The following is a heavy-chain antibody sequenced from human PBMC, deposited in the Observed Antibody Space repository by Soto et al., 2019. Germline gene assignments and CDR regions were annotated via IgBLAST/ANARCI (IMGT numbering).Heavy chain of an antibody. D-gene: IGHD3-22*01. Sequence: VGSLRLSCASSVFTFISYAMHCVRRSPAKGLEWVAVISYDGSNKYYADSVKGRFTISRDNSKNTLYLKMNSLRAEDTAVYYCARDSRYSSGYSDAFDIWGQGTMVTVSS. CDR1: VFTFISYA. CDR3: ARDSRYSSGYSDAFDI. J-gene: IGHJ3*02. CDR2: ISYDGSNK. V-gene: IGHV3-30-3*01.